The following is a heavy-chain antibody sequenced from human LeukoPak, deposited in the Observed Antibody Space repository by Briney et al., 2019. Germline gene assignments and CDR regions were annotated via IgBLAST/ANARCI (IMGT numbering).Heavy chain of an antibody. CDR1: GFTFSSYS. Sequence: GGSLRLSCAASGFTFSSYSMNWVRQAPGKGLEWVSSISSSSSYIYYADSVKGRFTISRDNAKNSLYLQMNSLRAEDTAVYYCARGGWGYSYGSEDFDHWGQGTLVTVSS. D-gene: IGHD5-18*01. CDR3: ARGGWGYSYGSEDFDH. V-gene: IGHV3-21*01. J-gene: IGHJ4*02. CDR2: ISSSSSYI.